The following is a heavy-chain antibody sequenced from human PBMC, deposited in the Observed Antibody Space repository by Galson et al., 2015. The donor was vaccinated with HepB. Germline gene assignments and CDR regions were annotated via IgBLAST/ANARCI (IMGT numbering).Heavy chain of an antibody. CDR1: GYTFTGYY. J-gene: IGHJ6*03. V-gene: IGHV1-2*02. Sequence: SVKVSCKASGYTFTGYYMHWVRQAPGQGLEWMGWINPNSGGTNYAQKFQGRVTMTRDTSISTAYMELSRLRSDDTAVYYCARVVSTYYDFWSGYPYYYYMDVWGKGTTVTVSS. D-gene: IGHD3-3*01. CDR3: ARVVSTYYDFWSGYPYYYYMDV. CDR2: INPNSGGT.